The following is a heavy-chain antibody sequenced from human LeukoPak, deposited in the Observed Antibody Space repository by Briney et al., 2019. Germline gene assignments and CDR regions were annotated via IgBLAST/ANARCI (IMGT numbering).Heavy chain of an antibody. J-gene: IGHJ3*02. Sequence: GGSLRLSCVASGFTFSSYGMHWVRHPPGKGLEWAAVIWYDGSHIYYADSVQGRFTISRDNSKNTLYLQMNSLRGEDTAVYHCARGLLRGYSGYANDVFDIWGQGTMVTVSS. D-gene: IGHD5-12*01. CDR3: ARGLLRGYSGYANDVFDI. CDR2: IWYDGSHI. CDR1: GFTFSSYG. V-gene: IGHV3-33*01.